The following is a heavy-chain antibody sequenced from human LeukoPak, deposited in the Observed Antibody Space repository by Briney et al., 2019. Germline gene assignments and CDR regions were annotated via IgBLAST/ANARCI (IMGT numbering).Heavy chain of an antibody. CDR1: GCTFTGYY. V-gene: IGHV1-2*02. CDR2: INPNSGGT. J-gene: IGHJ6*02. CDR3: ARGRPYYGSGSYSSYYGMDV. Sequence: ASVKVSCKASGCTFTGYYMHWVRQAPGQGLEWMGWINPNSGGTNYAQKFQGRVTMTRDTSISTAYMEMSRLRSDDTAVYYCARGRPYYGSGSYSSYYGMDVWGQGTTVTVSS. D-gene: IGHD3-10*01.